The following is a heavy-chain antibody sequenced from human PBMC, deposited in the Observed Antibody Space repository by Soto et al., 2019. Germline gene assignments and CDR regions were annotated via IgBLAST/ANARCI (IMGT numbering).Heavy chain of an antibody. D-gene: IGHD5-12*01. CDR3: ARNSGYAFDY. CDR2: INSNGGST. CDR1: GFTFSSYA. Sequence: EVQLVESGGGLVQPGGSLRLSCAASGFTFSSYAMHWVRQAPGKGLEYVSVINSNGGSTYYANSVKGRFTISRDNSKNTLYLQMGSLRAEDTAVYYCARNSGYAFDYWGRGTLITVSS. J-gene: IGHJ4*02. V-gene: IGHV3-64*01.